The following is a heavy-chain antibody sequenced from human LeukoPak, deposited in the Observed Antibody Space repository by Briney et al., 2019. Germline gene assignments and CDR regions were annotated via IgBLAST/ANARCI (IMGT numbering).Heavy chain of an antibody. CDR2: IYYSGST. D-gene: IGHD1-7*01. CDR1: GGSISSYY. V-gene: IGHV4-59*01. CDR3: ARVLELQLYYMDV. J-gene: IGHJ6*03. Sequence: PSETLSLTCTVSGGSISSYYWSWIRQPPGKGLERIGYIYYSGSTNYNPSLKSRVTISVDTSKNQFSLKLSSVTAADTAVYYCARVLELQLYYMDVWGKGTTVTVSS.